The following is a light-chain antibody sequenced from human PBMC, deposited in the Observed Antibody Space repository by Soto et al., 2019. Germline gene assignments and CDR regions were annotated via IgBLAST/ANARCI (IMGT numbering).Light chain of an antibody. CDR3: QQYNSYSLYT. V-gene: IGKV1-5*01. J-gene: IGKJ2*01. CDR1: QSISSW. CDR2: DAS. Sequence: DIQMTQSPSTLSASVGDRVTITCRASQSISSWLAWYQQKPGKAPKLLIYDASSLDSGVPSRFSGSGSGTEFTLTISILQPDDFATYYCQQYNSYSLYTFGQGTQLEIK.